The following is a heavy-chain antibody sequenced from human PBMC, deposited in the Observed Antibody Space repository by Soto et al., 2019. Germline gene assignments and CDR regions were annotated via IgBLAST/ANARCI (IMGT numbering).Heavy chain of an antibody. J-gene: IGHJ4*02. Sequence: EVQLLESGGGLVQPGGSLRLSCAASGFTFSSYAMSWVRQAPGKGLEWVSAISGSGGSTYYADSVKGRFTISRDNSKNTLYLQMTSLRAEDTAVYYCAILRFLEWLGFDYWGQGTLVTVSS. CDR3: AILRFLEWLGFDY. V-gene: IGHV3-23*01. D-gene: IGHD3-3*01. CDR1: GFTFSSYA. CDR2: ISGSGGST.